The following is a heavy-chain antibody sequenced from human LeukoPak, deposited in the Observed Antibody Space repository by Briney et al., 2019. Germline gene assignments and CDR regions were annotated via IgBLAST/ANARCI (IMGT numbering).Heavy chain of an antibody. V-gene: IGHV3-30*03. D-gene: IGHD3-10*01. CDR2: ISHDGNKK. CDR3: ARDIRVRYMPMVRAVEYYQYHAMDV. CDR1: GFSLTSNG. J-gene: IGHJ6*02. Sequence: GGSLRLSCAASGFSLTSNGMHWVRQAPGKGLEWVAFISHDGNKKYYADSVKGRFAVSRDSSKSTLFLQMDSLRRDDTAVYYCARDIRVRYMPMVRAVEYYQYHAMDVWGQGTTVTVYS.